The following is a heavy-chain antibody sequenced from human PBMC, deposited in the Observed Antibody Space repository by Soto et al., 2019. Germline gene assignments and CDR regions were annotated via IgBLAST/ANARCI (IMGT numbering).Heavy chain of an antibody. D-gene: IGHD3-10*01. V-gene: IGHV3-21*01. CDR1: GFTFSSYS. Sequence: EVQLVESGGGLVKPGGSLRLSCAASGFTFSSYSMNWVRQAPGKGLEWVSSISSSSSYIYYADSVKGRFTISRDNAKNSLYLQMNSLRVEDTAVYYCARDHWERITMVRGASPGAFDIWGQGTMVTVSS. CDR2: ISSSSSYI. CDR3: ARDHWERITMVRGASPGAFDI. J-gene: IGHJ3*02.